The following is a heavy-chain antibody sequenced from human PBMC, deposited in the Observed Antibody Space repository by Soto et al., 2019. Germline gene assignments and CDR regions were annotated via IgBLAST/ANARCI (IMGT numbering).Heavy chain of an antibody. D-gene: IGHD2-2*01. V-gene: IGHV3-48*01. J-gene: IGHJ6*03. Sequence: GGSLRLSCAASGFTFSSYSMNWVRQAPGKGLEWVSYISSSSSTIYYADSVKGRFTISRDNAKNSLYLQMNSLRAEDTAVYYCARGGGGDIVVVPAAPWDYYYMDVWGKGTTVTVSS. CDR3: ARGGGGDIVVVPAAPWDYYYMDV. CDR2: ISSSSSTI. CDR1: GFTFSSYS.